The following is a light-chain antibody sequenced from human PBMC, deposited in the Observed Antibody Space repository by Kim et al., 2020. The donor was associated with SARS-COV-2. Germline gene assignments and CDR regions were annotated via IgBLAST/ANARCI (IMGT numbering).Light chain of an antibody. Sequence: QSALTQPASVSGSPGQSITISCTGTSSDVGGYNYVSWYQQHPGKAPKLMIYDVSKRPSGVSNRFPGSKSGNTASLTISGLQAEDEADYYCSSYTSSSSFGGGTKLTVL. CDR1: SSDVGGYNY. J-gene: IGLJ2*01. CDR2: DVS. V-gene: IGLV2-14*01. CDR3: SSYTSSSS.